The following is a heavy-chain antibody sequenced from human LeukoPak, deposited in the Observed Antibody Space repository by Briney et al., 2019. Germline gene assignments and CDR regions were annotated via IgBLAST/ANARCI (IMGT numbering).Heavy chain of an antibody. Sequence: ASVKVSCKASGYTFTSYDINWVRQAPGQGLEWMGWMNPNSGNTGYAQKFQGRVTMTRNTSISTAYMELNSLRAEDTAVYYCGARIPARPFDYWGQGTLVTVSS. V-gene: IGHV1-8*01. CDR2: MNPNSGNT. J-gene: IGHJ4*02. D-gene: IGHD6-6*01. CDR1: GYTFTSYD. CDR3: GARIPARPFDY.